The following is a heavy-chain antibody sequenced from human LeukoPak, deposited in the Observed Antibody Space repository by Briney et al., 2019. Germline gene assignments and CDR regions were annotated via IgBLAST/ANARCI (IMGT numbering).Heavy chain of an antibody. Sequence: GESLKISCKGSGYSFTSYWIGWVRQMPGKGLEWMGIIYPGDSDTRYSPSFQGQVTISADKSISTAYLQWSSLKASDTAVYYCARNYGSGSYWSEFDYWGQGTLVTVSS. V-gene: IGHV5-51*01. CDR1: GYSFTSYW. D-gene: IGHD3-10*01. CDR2: IYPGDSDT. CDR3: ARNYGSGSYWSEFDY. J-gene: IGHJ4*02.